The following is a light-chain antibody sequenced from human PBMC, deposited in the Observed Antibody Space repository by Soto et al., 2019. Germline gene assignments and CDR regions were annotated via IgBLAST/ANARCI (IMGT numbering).Light chain of an antibody. CDR3: SSYTTSSTLV. V-gene: IGLV2-14*03. Sequence: QSALTQPASVSGSPGQSITISCTGTSSDVGAYNYVSWYQQHPDKAPKLMIYDVTYRPSGVSNRFSGSKSGNTASLTISGLQAEDEADYFCSSYTTSSTLVFGGGTKLTVL. J-gene: IGLJ3*02. CDR1: SSDVGAYNY. CDR2: DVT.